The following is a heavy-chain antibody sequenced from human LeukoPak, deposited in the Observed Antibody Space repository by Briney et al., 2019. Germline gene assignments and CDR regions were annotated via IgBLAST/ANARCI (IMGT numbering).Heavy chain of an antibody. J-gene: IGHJ4*02. V-gene: IGHV4-61*02. CDR1: GGSISSGSYY. Sequence: SQTPSLTCTVSGGSISSGSYYWSWIRQPAGKGLEWIGRIYTSGSTNYNPSLKSRVTVSVDTSKDQFSLKLSSVTAADTAVYYCARSYGSGSHPLVYWGQGTLVTVSS. D-gene: IGHD3-10*01. CDR2: IYTSGST. CDR3: ARSYGSGSHPLVY.